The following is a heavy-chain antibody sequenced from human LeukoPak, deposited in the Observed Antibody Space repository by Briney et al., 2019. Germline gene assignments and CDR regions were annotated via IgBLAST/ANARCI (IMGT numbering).Heavy chain of an antibody. J-gene: IGHJ4*02. CDR3: ARLSGYSYGLIDY. CDR2: VYYNGNS. CDR1: GDSIRSSRYY. V-gene: IGHV4-39*01. Sequence: SETLSLTCTVSGDSIRSSRYYWGWLRQPPGKGLEWIGNVYYNGNSYSNLSLKSRVTISVDTSKNQFSLKLSSVTAADTAVYFCARLSGYSYGLIDYWGQGTLVTVSS. D-gene: IGHD5-18*01.